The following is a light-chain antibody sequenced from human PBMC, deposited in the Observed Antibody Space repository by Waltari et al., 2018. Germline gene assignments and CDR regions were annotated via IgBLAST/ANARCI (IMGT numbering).Light chain of an antibody. CDR3: CSYAGSYTFV. CDR1: GSDIGGNNY. Sequence: QSALTQPRSVSGSLGQSVTISCTGTGSDIGGNNYVSWYQQHPDKVPKLIIFDVAKRPAGVPDRFSGSKSGNTASLTISGLQAEDEADYYCCSYAGSYTFVFGVGTKVSVV. CDR2: DVA. J-gene: IGLJ1*01. V-gene: IGLV2-11*01.